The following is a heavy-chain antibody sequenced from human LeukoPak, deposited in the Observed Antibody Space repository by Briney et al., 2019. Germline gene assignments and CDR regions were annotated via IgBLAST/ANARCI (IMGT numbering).Heavy chain of an antibody. V-gene: IGHV6-1*01. CDR2: TYYRSKWYN. Sequence: SQTLSLTCAISGDSVSSAAWNWIRQSPSRGLEWLGRTYYRSKWYNDYAVSVKSRITINPDTSKNQFSLQLNSVTPEDTAVYYCARGGIGYCTSSSCYFDYWGQGTLVTVFS. CDR1: GDSVSSAA. J-gene: IGHJ4*02. CDR3: ARGGIGYCTSSSCYFDY. D-gene: IGHD2-2*01.